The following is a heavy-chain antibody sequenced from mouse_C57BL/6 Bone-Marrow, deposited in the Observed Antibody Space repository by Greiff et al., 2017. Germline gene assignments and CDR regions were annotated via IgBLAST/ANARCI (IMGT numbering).Heavy chain of an antibody. Sequence: VQLQQSGAELARPGASVKLSCKASGYTFTSYGISWVKQRTGQGLEWIGEIYPRSGNTYYNEKFKGKATLTADKSSSTAYMELRSLTSEDSAVYFCARRGFYYDYAYYCDYWGQGTTLTVSS. CDR1: GYTFTSYG. CDR2: IYPRSGNT. V-gene: IGHV1-81*01. J-gene: IGHJ2*01. D-gene: IGHD2-4*01. CDR3: ARRGFYYDYAYYCDY.